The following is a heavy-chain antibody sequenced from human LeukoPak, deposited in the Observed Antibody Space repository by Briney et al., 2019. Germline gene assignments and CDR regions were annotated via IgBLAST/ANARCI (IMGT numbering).Heavy chain of an antibody. D-gene: IGHD6-19*01. CDR1: GGSIGSSSYY. J-gene: IGHJ6*03. CDR2: TYYSGST. CDR3: ARHGSGWPYYMDV. V-gene: IGHV4-39*01. Sequence: PSETLSLTCTVSGGSIGSSSYYWGWIRQPPGKGLEWIGSTYYSGSTYYNPSLKSRVTISVDTSKNQFSLKLSSVTAADTAVYYCARHGSGWPYYMDVWGKGTTVTVSS.